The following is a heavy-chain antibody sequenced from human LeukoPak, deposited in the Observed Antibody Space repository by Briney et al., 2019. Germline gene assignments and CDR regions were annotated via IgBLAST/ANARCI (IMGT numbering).Heavy chain of an antibody. CDR3: ARVNRPNVFYHYYMDV. J-gene: IGHJ6*03. CDR2: ISSSSSYI. CDR1: GFTFSSYS. V-gene: IGHV3-21*01. Sequence: GGSLRLSCAASGFTFSSYSMNWVRQAPGKGLEWVSSISSSSSYIYYADSVNGRFTISRNNSKNTLFLQMHILRADDTPLYYCARVNRPNVFYHYYMDVWGKGTTVTVSS.